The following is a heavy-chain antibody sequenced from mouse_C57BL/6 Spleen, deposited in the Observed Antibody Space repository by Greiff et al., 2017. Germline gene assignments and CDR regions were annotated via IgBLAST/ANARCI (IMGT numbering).Heavy chain of an antibody. CDR1: GFNIKDYY. CDR2: IDPEDGET. Sequence: VQLQQSGAELVKPGASVKLSCTASGFNIKDYYMHWVKQRTEQGLEWIGRIDPEDGETKYAPKFQGKATITADNSSNTAYLQLSSLTSYDTAVYYCARSVSTVVADYYAMDYWGQGTSVTVSS. D-gene: IGHD1-1*01. V-gene: IGHV14-2*01. J-gene: IGHJ4*01. CDR3: ARSVSTVVADYYAMDY.